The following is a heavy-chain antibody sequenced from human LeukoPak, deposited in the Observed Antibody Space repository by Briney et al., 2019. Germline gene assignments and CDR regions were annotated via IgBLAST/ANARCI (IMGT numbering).Heavy chain of an antibody. V-gene: IGHV3-21*01. D-gene: IGHD5/OR15-5a*01. CDR2: ISSSSSYI. CDR3: AKDAGVYIFPDY. CDR1: GFTFSSYS. J-gene: IGHJ4*02. Sequence: GGSLRLSCAASGFTFSSYSMNWVRQAPGKGLEWVSSISSSSSYICYADSVKGRFTISRDNAKNSLYLQMNSLRAEDTAVYYCAKDAGVYIFPDYWGQGTLVTVSS.